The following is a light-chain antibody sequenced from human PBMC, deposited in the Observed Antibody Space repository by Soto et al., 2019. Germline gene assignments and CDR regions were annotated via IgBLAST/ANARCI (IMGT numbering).Light chain of an antibody. V-gene: IGKV2-30*01. CDR2: KVS. CDR3: VQGTLRSPYS. J-gene: IGKJ2*03. CDR1: QSLVYRDGNTY. Sequence: VVLTQSPLSLPVTLGQPASISCRSSQSLVYRDGNTYLNWFQQRPGQSPRRVIYKVSDRDSGVEDGFSGDGSGTDFTLKISRLEGEDLGVYYRVQGTLRSPYSFGQGTKMEIK.